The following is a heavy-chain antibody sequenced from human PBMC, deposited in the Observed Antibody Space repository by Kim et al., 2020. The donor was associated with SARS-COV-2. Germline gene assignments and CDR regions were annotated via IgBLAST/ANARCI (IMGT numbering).Heavy chain of an antibody. CDR2: IGTAGDT. CDR3: ARVGYSSSQSYWYFDL. J-gene: IGHJ2*01. CDR1: GFTFSSYD. Sequence: GGSLRLSCAASGFTFSSYDMHWVRQATGKGLEWVSAIGTAGDTYYPGSVKGRFTISRENAKNSLYLQMNSLRAGDTAVYYCARVGYSSSQSYWYFDLWGRGTLVTVSS. D-gene: IGHD6-13*01. V-gene: IGHV3-13*01.